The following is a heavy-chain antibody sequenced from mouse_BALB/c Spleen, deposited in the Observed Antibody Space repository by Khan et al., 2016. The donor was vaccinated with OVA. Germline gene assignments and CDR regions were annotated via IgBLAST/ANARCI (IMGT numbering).Heavy chain of an antibody. V-gene: IGHV1-69*02. D-gene: IGHD3-1*01. Sequence: VELVESGAELVKPGASVKLSCRASGYTFTTFWIHWVKQSPGQGLEWIGQIDPSNSYAHYNQKFKGKATLTVDKSSSTAYMQLSSLTSEDSAVYYCARGGYSSFAYWGQGTLVTVSA. CDR3: ARGGYSSFAY. J-gene: IGHJ3*01. CDR1: GYTFTTFW. CDR2: IDPSNSYA.